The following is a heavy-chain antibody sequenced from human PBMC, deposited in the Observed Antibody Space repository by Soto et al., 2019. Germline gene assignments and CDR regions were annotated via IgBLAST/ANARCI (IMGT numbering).Heavy chain of an antibody. CDR1: GFTFSSYW. J-gene: IGHJ6*02. D-gene: IGHD6-13*01. CDR2: INSDGSST. CDR3: TTVPQSIAAAGTLFYYYGMDV. Sequence: GGSLRLSCAASGFTFSSYWMHWVRQAPGKGVVWVSRINSDGSSTSYAAPVKGRFTISRDDSKNTLYLQMNSLKTEDTAVYYCTTVPQSIAAAGTLFYYYGMDVWGQGTTVTVSS. V-gene: IGHV3-74*01.